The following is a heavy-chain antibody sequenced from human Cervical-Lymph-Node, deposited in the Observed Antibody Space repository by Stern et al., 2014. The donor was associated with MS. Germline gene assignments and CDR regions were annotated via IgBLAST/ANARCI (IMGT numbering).Heavy chain of an antibody. V-gene: IGHV1-46*01. CDR1: GYTFTNYY. J-gene: IGHJ4*02. Sequence: QDQLVQSGAEIRKPGASVKISCEASGYTFTNYYMHWVRQAPGQGLEWVALFNPSGGKTTYAQRFQGRVTVTGDTSTSTVYMELTGLRSEDTAVYYCARVLSLATSDSWGQGTLVIVSS. D-gene: IGHD1-1*01. CDR2: FNPSGGKT. CDR3: ARVLSLATSDS.